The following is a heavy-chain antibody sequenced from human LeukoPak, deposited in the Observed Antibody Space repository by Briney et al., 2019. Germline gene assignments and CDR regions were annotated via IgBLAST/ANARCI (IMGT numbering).Heavy chain of an antibody. D-gene: IGHD3-22*01. CDR1: GGSISSSNW. CDR3: ARGQYLNRYYYDSSGFFDY. J-gene: IGHJ4*02. V-gene: IGHV4-4*02. CDR2: IYHSGST. Sequence: SGTLSLTCAVSGGSISSSNWWSWVRQPPGKGLEWIGEIYHSGSTNYNPSLKSRVTISVANSKNQFSLKLSSVTAADTAVYYCARGQYLNRYYYDSSGFFDYWGQGTLVTVSS.